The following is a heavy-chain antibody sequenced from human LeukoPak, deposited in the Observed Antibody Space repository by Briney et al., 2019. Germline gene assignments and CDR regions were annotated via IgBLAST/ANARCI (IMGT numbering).Heavy chain of an antibody. CDR1: GYSFTSYW. J-gene: IGHJ4*02. V-gene: IGHV5-51*01. D-gene: IGHD1-26*01. CDR3: ATRRRGSGSYPYYFDY. CDR2: IYPGDSDT. Sequence: GESLKISCKGSGYSFTSYWIGWGRQMPGKGLEWMGIIYPGDSDTRYNPSFQGQVTISADKSISTAYLQWSSLKASDTAMYYCATRRRGSGSYPYYFDYWGQGTLVTVSS.